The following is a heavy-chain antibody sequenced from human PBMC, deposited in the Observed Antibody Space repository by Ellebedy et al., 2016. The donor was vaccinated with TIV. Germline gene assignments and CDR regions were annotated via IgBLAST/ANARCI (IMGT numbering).Heavy chain of an antibody. J-gene: IGHJ4*02. CDR3: ARDALGYCSGGSCYGGVHIDY. CDR2: ISSSSSYI. CDR1: GFTFSSYS. V-gene: IGHV3-21*01. D-gene: IGHD2-15*01. Sequence: GESLKISCAASGFTFSSYSMNWVRQAPGKGLEWVSSISSSSSYIYYADSVKGRFTISRDNAKNSLYLQMNSLRAEDTAVYYCARDALGYCSGGSCYGGVHIDYWGQGTLVTVSS.